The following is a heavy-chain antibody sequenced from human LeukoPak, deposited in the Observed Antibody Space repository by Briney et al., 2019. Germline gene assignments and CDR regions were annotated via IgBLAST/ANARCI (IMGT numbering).Heavy chain of an antibody. CDR2: MYHSGST. J-gene: IGHJ1*01. CDR1: GGSISSGGYY. CDR3: ARDGTAAAITPWFQH. V-gene: IGHV4-31*03. D-gene: IGHD2-2*02. Sequence: PSETLSLTCTVSGGSISSGGYYWSWIRQHPGKDLEWIGCMYHSGSTYYNPSLESRINISVDTSKNQFSLKLSSVTAADTAVYYCARDGTAAAITPWFQHWGQGTLVTVSS.